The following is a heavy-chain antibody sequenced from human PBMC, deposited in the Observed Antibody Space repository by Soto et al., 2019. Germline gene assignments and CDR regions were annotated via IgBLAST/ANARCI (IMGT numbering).Heavy chain of an antibody. J-gene: IGHJ6*03. CDR2: IHHSGST. CDR1: GDSISSYY. D-gene: IGHD3-3*01. Sequence: SETLSLTCTVSGDSISSYYWSWIRQPPGKGLEWIGYIHHSGSTNYNPSLKTRVTISVDTSKNQFSLKLSSVTAADTAVYYCVRSYYDFWSGVYYYYMDVWGRGTTVTVSS. CDR3: VRSYYDFWSGVYYYYMDV. V-gene: IGHV4-59*01.